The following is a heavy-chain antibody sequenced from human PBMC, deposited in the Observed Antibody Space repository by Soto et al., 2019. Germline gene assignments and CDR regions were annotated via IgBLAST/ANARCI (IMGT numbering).Heavy chain of an antibody. Sequence: PGGSLRLSCTASGCTFGDYAMSWFRQAPGKGLEWVGFIRSKAYGGTTEYAASVKGRFTISRDDSKSIAYLQMNSLKTEDTAVYYCTRSVPDLLGMQYYSYGMDVWGQGTTVTVSS. CDR2: IRSKAYGGTT. CDR3: TRSVPDLLGMQYYSYGMDV. V-gene: IGHV3-49*03. J-gene: IGHJ6*02. D-gene: IGHD1-26*01. CDR1: GCTFGDYA.